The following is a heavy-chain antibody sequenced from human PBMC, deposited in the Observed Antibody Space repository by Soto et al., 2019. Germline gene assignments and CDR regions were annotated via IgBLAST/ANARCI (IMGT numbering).Heavy chain of an antibody. CDR3: ARELTMVRGAHPYYYYGMDV. J-gene: IGHJ6*02. D-gene: IGHD3-10*01. CDR1: GYTFTSYG. V-gene: IGHV1-18*01. Sequence: QVQLVQSGAEVKKPGASVKVSCKASGYTFTSYGISWVRQAPGQGLEWMGWISAYNGNTNYAQKLQGRVTMTTDTSTSTAYMELRSLISDDTAVYYCARELTMVRGAHPYYYYGMDVWGQGTTVTVSS. CDR2: ISAYNGNT.